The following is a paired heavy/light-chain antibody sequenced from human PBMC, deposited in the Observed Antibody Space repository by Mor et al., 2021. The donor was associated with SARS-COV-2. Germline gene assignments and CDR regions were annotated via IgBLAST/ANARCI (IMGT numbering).Heavy chain of an antibody. D-gene: IGHD2-8*01. V-gene: IGHV4-59*08. Sequence: QVQLQESGPGLVKPSETLSLTCTVSGGSITNAFWSWIRQSPGKGLEWIGYIYYSGSTSYNPSLKSRATISVDTKNQFSLKLTSVTAADTAVYYCARPMVESPRAFDVWGQGTVVTVSS. CDR1: GGSITNAF. CDR3: ARPMVESPRAFDV. CDR2: IYYSGST. J-gene: IGHJ3*01.
Light chain of an antibody. CDR1: SSNIGAGYY. V-gene: IGLV1-40*01. J-gene: IGLJ2*01. CDR2: SNT. Sequence: QSVLTQPPSVSGAPGQRVTISCTGNSSNIGAGYYVHWYQQLPGTAPKLLIYSNTNRPSWVPDRFSGSKSGTSASLAITGLQAEDEADYYCQSYDSTLSGSKWVFGGGTKLTVL. CDR3: QSYDSTLSGSKWV.